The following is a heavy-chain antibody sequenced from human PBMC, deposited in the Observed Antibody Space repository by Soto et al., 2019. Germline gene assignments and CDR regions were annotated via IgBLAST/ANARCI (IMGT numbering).Heavy chain of an antibody. CDR1: GGTFSSYA. Sequence: SVKVSCKASGGTFSSYAISWVRQAPGQGLEWMGGIIPIFGTANYAQKFQGRVTITADESTSTAYMELSSLRSEDTAVYYCARLLAAAGTRYYYGMDVWGQGTTVTVSS. CDR2: IIPIFGTA. J-gene: IGHJ6*02. CDR3: ARLLAAAGTRYYYGMDV. D-gene: IGHD6-13*01. V-gene: IGHV1-69*13.